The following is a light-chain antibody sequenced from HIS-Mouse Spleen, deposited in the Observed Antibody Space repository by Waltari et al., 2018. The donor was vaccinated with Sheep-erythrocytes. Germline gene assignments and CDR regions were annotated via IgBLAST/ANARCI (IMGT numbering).Light chain of an antibody. CDR1: SLRSYY. V-gene: IGLV3-19*01. CDR3: SSYTSSSTLVV. Sequence: SSELTQDPAVSVALGQTVRITCQGDSLRSYYASWYQQKPGQAPVLVIYGKNNRPSGIPDRFSGSSSGNTASLTISGLQAEDEADYYCSSYTSSSTLVVFGGGTKLTVL. J-gene: IGLJ2*01. CDR2: GKN.